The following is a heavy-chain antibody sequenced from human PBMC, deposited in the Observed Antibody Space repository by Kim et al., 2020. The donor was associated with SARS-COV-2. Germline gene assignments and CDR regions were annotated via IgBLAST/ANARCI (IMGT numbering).Heavy chain of an antibody. CDR3: ARALFHSGSYRPYQT. CDR2: INSGGGT. J-gene: IGHJ3*01. CDR1: GFTFSMSV. V-gene: IGHV3-23*01. Sequence: GGSLRLSCAASGFTFSMSVMSWVRQAPGKGLEWVSAINSGGGTNYADSVKGRFTISRDNSKNTLYLQMDSLRAEDTASYYCARALFHSGSYRPYQTWGQG. D-gene: IGHD5-12*01.